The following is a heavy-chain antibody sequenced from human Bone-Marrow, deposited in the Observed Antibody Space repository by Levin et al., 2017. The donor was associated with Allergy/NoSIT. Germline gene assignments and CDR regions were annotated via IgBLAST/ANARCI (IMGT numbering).Heavy chain of an antibody. J-gene: IGHJ6*02. V-gene: IGHV4-59*01. Sequence: SETLSLTCTVSGDSISPYYWSWVRQPPGKGLEWIGYVYYSGTTNYNPSLKSRATISLDTSNNQFSLKLISVTAADTAVYFCPRDWGYCSSTNCPRKGGYYFYGMDVWGQGTTVTVSS. CDR1: GDSISPYY. CDR3: PRDWGYCSSTNCPRKGGYYFYGMDV. CDR2: VYYSGTT. D-gene: IGHD2-2*01.